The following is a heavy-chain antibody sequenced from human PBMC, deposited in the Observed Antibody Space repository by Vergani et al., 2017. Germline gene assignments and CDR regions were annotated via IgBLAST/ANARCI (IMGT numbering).Heavy chain of an antibody. CDR3: AREDYDILTGYPSGGMDV. CDR1: GFTVSSNY. D-gene: IGHD3-9*01. Sequence: EVQLVESGGGLVQPGGSLRLSCAASGFTVSSNYMSWVRQAPGKGLEWVAVIYSGGSTYYADPVKGRFTISRDNSKNTLYLQMNSLRAEDTAVYYCAREDYDILTGYPSGGMDVWGQGTTVTVSS. CDR2: IYSGGST. V-gene: IGHV3-66*01. J-gene: IGHJ6*02.